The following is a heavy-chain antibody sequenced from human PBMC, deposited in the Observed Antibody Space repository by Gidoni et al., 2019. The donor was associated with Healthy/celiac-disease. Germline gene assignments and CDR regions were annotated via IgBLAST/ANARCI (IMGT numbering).Heavy chain of an antibody. CDR2: INHSGST. Sequence: QVQLQQWGAGLLKPSEPLSLTCAVYGGSFSGYYWSWIRQPPGKGLEWIGEINHSGSTNYNPSLKSRVTISVDTSKNQVSLKLSSVTAADTAVYYCARVGWKQQLVRGPFDYWGQGTLVTVSS. J-gene: IGHJ4*02. CDR3: ARVGWKQQLVRGPFDY. D-gene: IGHD6-13*01. V-gene: IGHV4-34*01. CDR1: GGSFSGYY.